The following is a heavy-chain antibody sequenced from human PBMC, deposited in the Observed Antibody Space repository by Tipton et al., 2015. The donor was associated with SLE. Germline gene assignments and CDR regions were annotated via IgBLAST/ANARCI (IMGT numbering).Heavy chain of an antibody. CDR1: GFTFSSYA. D-gene: IGHD3-3*01. CDR3: ARDEAYDFWSGYYYYYYMDV. V-gene: IGHV3-30-3*01. J-gene: IGHJ6*03. CDR2: ISYDGSNK. Sequence: SLRLSCAASGFTFSSYAMHWVRQAPGKGLEWVAVISYDGSNKYYADSVKVRFTISRDNSKNTLYLQMNSLRAEDTAVYYCARDEAYDFWSGYYYYYYMDVWGKGTTVTVSS.